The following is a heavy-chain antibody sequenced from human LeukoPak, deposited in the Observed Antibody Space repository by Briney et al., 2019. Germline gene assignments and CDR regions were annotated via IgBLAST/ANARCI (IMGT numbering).Heavy chain of an antibody. D-gene: IGHD6-19*01. Sequence: SVKVSCKASGGTFSSYAISWVRQAPGQGLDWMGGIIPIFGTANYAQKFQGRVTITADESTSTAYMELSSLRSEDTAVYYCAREILSSGPVDYWGQGTLVTVSS. V-gene: IGHV1-69*13. CDR3: AREILSSGPVDY. J-gene: IGHJ4*02. CDR1: GGTFSSYA. CDR2: IIPIFGTA.